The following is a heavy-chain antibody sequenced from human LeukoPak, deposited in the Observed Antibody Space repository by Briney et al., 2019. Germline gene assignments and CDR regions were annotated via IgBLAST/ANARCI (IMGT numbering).Heavy chain of an antibody. CDR2: MWYDGSNK. J-gene: IGHJ4*02. V-gene: IGHV3-33*01. CDR1: GFTFSSYG. D-gene: IGHD5-12*01. CDR3: ARDQSGYDFGFDY. Sequence: GGSLRLSCAASGFTFSSYGMHWVRQAPGKGLEWVAVMWYDGSNKYYADSVKGRFTISRDNSENTLYLQMNSLRAEDTAVYYCARDQSGYDFGFDYWGQGTLVTVSS.